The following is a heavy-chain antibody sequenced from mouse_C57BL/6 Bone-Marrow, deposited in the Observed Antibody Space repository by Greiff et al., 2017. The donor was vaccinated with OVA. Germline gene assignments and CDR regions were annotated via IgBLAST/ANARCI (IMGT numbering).Heavy chain of an antibody. V-gene: IGHV5-6*02. CDR2: ISSGGSYT. CDR3: ARHWIYYGYGNWFAY. D-gene: IGHD2-2*01. CDR1: GFTFSSYG. Sequence: DVKLVESGGDLVKPGGSLKLSCAASGFTFSSYGMSWVRQTPDKRLEWVATISSGGSYTYYPDSVKGRFTISRDNAKNTLYLQMSSLKSEDAAMYYGARHWIYYGYGNWFAYWGQGTLVTVSA. J-gene: IGHJ3*01.